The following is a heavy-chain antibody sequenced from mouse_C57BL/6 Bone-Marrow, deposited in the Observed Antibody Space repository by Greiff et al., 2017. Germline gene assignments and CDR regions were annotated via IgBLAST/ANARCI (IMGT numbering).Heavy chain of an antibody. V-gene: IGHV5-16*01. Sequence: EVQRVESEGGLVQPGSSMKLSCTASGFTFSDYYMAWVRQVPEKGLEWVANINYDGSSTYYLDSLKSRFIISRDNAKNILYLQMSSLKSEDTATYYCARAGYDYDVDYYAMDYWGQGTSVTVSS. CDR3: ARAGYDYDVDYYAMDY. D-gene: IGHD2-4*01. CDR1: GFTFSDYY. CDR2: INYDGSST. J-gene: IGHJ4*01.